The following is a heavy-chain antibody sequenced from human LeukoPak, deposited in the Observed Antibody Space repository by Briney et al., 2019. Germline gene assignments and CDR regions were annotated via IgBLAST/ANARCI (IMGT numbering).Heavy chain of an antibody. D-gene: IGHD2-15*01. CDR2: FYSPGST. CDR3: ASARESCIGSACYEYFHH. Sequence: GGSLRLSCAASGFTVTTKSMAWVRQAPGRGLEWVSVFYSPGSTYYADSVHGRFTISRDNSLNTLFLQMNSLRVEDTAVYYCASARESCIGSACYEYFHHWGQGTPLTVSS. J-gene: IGHJ1*01. CDR1: GFTVTTKS. V-gene: IGHV3-53*01.